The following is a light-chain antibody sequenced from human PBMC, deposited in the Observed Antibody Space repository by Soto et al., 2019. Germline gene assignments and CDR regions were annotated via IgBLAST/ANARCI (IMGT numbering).Light chain of an antibody. J-gene: IGKJ1*01. Sequence: DIQMTQSPSTLSASVGDRVTITCRASQSISSWLAWYQQKPGKAPKLLIYDASSLESGVPSRFSGSGSGTEFTLTISCLQPDDFATYYCQQYNSYSRWTFGQGTKV. V-gene: IGKV1-5*01. CDR3: QQYNSYSRWT. CDR2: DAS. CDR1: QSISSW.